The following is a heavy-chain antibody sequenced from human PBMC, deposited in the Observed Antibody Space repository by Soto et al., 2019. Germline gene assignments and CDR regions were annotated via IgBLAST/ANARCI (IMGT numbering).Heavy chain of an antibody. Sequence: PGGSLRLSCAASGFTFGSYAMSWVRQAPGKGLEWVSAISGSGGSTYYADSVKGRFTISRDNSKNTLYLQMNSLRAEDTAVYYCAKGNTAMVNVNDYWGQGTLVTVYS. CDR2: ISGSGGST. J-gene: IGHJ4*02. D-gene: IGHD5-18*01. CDR3: AKGNTAMVNVNDY. CDR1: GFTFGSYA. V-gene: IGHV3-23*01.